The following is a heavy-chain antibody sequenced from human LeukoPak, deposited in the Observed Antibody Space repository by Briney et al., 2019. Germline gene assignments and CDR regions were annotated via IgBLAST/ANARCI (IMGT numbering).Heavy chain of an antibody. V-gene: IGHV4-31*03. CDR3: ARDPGPFGDALDL. CDR1: GGSISSGGYS. D-gene: IGHD3-3*01. Sequence: SQTLSLTCTVSGGSISSGGYSWSWIRQHPGKGLEWIGYIYYSGSTYYNPSLKSRVTISVDTSKNQFSLKLTSVTAADTAVYYCARDPGPFGDALDLWGQGTMVIVSS. CDR2: IYYSGST. J-gene: IGHJ3*01.